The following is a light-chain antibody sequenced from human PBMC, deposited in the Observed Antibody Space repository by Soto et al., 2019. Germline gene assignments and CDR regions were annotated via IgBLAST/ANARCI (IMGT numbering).Light chain of an antibody. CDR2: EVT. V-gene: IGLV2-14*01. Sequence: QSALSQPASVSGSPGQSIAVSCTGTSSDIGAYNYVSWFRQYPGKAPDLMIYEVTKRPSGVSSRFSGSKSGHTASLTISGLQAEDEADYYCASFTTNTLWVFGGGTKVTVL. CDR3: ASFTTNTLWV. J-gene: IGLJ3*02. CDR1: SSDIGAYNY.